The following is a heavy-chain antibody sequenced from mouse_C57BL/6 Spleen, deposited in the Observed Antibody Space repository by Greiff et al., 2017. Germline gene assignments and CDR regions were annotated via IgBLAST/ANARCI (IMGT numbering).Heavy chain of an antibody. J-gene: IGHJ3*01. CDR3: ARNSWFAY. CDR2: INPNNGGT. Sequence: EVQLQQSGPELVKPGASVKISCKASGYTFTDYYLNWVKQSHGKSLEWIGDINPNNGGTSYNQKFKGKATLTVNKSSSTAYMELRSLTSEDSAVXYCARNSWFAYWGQGTLVTVSA. CDR1: GYTFTDYY. V-gene: IGHV1-26*01.